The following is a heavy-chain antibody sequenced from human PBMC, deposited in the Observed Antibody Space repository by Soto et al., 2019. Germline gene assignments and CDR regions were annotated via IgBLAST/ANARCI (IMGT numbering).Heavy chain of an antibody. D-gene: IGHD4-17*01. J-gene: IGHJ6*02. V-gene: IGHV3-74*01. CDR3: ASTTVTTYYYGMDV. CDR1: GFTFSSYW. CDR2: INSDGSST. Sequence: PGGSLRLSCAASGFTFSSYWMHWVRQAPGKGLVWVSRINSDGSSTSYADSVKGRFTISRDNAKNTLYLQMNSLRAEDTAVYYCASTTVTTYYYGMDVWGQGTTVTVSS.